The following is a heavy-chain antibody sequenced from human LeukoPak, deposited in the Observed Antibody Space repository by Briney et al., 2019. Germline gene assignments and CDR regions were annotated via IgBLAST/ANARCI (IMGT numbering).Heavy chain of an antibody. CDR2: FYYSGST. J-gene: IGHJ4*02. V-gene: IGHV4-59*01. CDR1: GGSISSYY. D-gene: IGHD1-14*01. Sequence: PSETLSLTCTVSGGSISSYYWSWIRQPPGMGLEWIGYFYYSGSTNYNPSLKSRVTISVDTSKNQFSLKLSSVTAADTAVYYCAAVARTLVFDYWGQGTLVTVSS. CDR3: AAVARTLVFDY.